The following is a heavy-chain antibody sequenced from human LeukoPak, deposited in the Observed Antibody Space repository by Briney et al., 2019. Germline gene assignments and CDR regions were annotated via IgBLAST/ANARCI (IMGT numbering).Heavy chain of an antibody. J-gene: IGHJ4*02. V-gene: IGHV3-30*04. CDR3: ARVLLWFGEPSDFDY. Sequence: GGSLGLSCAASGFTFSSYAMHWVRQAPGKGLEWVAVISYDGSNKYYADSVKGRFTISRDNSKNTLYLQMNSLRAEDTAVYYCARVLLWFGEPSDFDYWGQGTLVTVSS. D-gene: IGHD3-10*01. CDR1: GFTFSSYA. CDR2: ISYDGSNK.